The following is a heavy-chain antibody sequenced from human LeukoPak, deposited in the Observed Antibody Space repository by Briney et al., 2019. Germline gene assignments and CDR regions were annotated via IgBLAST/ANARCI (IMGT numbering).Heavy chain of an antibody. CDR3: ARVSHYYDSSGYYYVRAFDI. D-gene: IGHD3-22*01. V-gene: IGHV4-4*07. CDR1: GGSISSYY. Sequence: SETLSLTCSVSGGSISSYYWSWIRQPAGKGLEWIGRISTSGSTNYNPSLKSRVTMSVDTSNNQFSLKLSSVTAADTAVYYCARVSHYYDSSGYYYVRAFDIWGQGTMVTVSS. J-gene: IGHJ3*02. CDR2: ISTSGST.